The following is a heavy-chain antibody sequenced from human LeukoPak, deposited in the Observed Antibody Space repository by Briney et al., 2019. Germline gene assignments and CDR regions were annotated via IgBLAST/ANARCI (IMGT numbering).Heavy chain of an antibody. Sequence: SETLSLTCTVSGYFISSGYYWSWIRQPPGKGLEWIGSIFHSGTTYYNPSLKSRVTISVDTSKNQFSLKLSSVTAADTAVYYCARGYSNYYYYYYMDVWGKGTTVTVSS. CDR3: ARGYSNYYYYYYMDV. CDR1: GYFISSGYY. V-gene: IGHV4-38-2*02. CDR2: IFHSGTT. J-gene: IGHJ6*03. D-gene: IGHD4-11*01.